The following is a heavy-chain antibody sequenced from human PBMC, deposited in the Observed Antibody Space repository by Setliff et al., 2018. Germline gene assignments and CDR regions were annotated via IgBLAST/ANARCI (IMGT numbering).Heavy chain of an antibody. V-gene: IGHV1-2*06. J-gene: IGHJ5*02. CDR3: VREGLSFGPGCCPNWLDP. Sequence: ASVKVSCKASGYTFTDHYLYWVRQAPGQGLECMGRINPNNGGTNYAQKFQGRVTLTRDTSITTVYMELSTLTFDDTAVYYCVREGLSFGPGCCPNWLDPWGQRTLVTVSS. D-gene: IGHD3-3*01. CDR2: INPNNGGT. CDR1: GYTFTDHY.